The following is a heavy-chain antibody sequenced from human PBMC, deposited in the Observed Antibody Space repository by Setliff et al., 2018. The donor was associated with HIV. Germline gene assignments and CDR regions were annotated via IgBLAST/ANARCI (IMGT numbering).Heavy chain of an antibody. Sequence: GPLRLSCVASGFTLSTYSMNWVRQAPGQGLEWVSSITTTGGDIWYADSVKGRFTISRDNAKNSLYLQLNSVRAEDTAVYFCARDTWQKFDYDDSGFYYWDCWGQGTLVTVSS. CDR1: GFTLSTYS. D-gene: IGHD3-22*01. CDR2: ITTTGGDI. V-gene: IGHV3-21*01. J-gene: IGHJ4*02. CDR3: ARDTWQKFDYDDSGFYYWDC.